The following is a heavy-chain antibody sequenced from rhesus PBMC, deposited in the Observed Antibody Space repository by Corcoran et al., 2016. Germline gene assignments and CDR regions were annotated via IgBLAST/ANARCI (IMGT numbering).Heavy chain of an antibody. D-gene: IGHD6-25*01. V-gene: IGHV4-81*01. Sequence: QLQLQESGPGLVKPSETLSLTCAVSGGSISGYSWSWIRQPPGKGLEWIGNIDGNIAGTNYNPSLQRRVTISKDTSKNQFSLKLRSVTAADTAVYYCARLRQYYFDYWGQGVLVTVSS. J-gene: IGHJ4*01. CDR3: ARLRQYYFDY. CDR2: IDGNIAGT. CDR1: GGSISGYS.